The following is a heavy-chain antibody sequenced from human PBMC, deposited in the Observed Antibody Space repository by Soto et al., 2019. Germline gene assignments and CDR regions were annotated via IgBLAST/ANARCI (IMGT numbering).Heavy chain of an antibody. Sequence: QVQLVQSGGEVKKPGASVKVSCKTSGYSFTTYGISWVRQAPGQGLEWIGWISTHNGDTEFAQNFQGRVNMTTDTSTTTAYRELRSLRSDDTAVYYCAGEGSRPYYYYGMDVWGPGTTVTVSS. J-gene: IGHJ6*02. CDR2: ISTHNGDT. CDR3: AGEGSRPYYYYGMDV. V-gene: IGHV1-18*01. D-gene: IGHD2-15*01. CDR1: GYSFTTYG.